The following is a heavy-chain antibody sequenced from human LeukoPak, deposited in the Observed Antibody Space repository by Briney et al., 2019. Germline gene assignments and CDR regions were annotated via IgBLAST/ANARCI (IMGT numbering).Heavy chain of an antibody. Sequence: GESLLISCKPSEYFFPNYCIGWVRQLPGKGLEWMGINYPDDSDNRYSPYFQGQVTISADKSISTAFLQWSNLKTSDHAMYYFVIGRGGHQLRDYWSQGTLATV. V-gene: IGHV5-51*01. CDR1: EYFFPNYC. J-gene: IGHJ4*02. D-gene: IGHD1-26*01. CDR2: NYPDDSDN. CDR3: VIGRGGHQLRDY.